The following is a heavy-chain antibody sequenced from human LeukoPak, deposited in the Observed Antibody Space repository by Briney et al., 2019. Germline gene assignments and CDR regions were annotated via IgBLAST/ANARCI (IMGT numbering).Heavy chain of an antibody. V-gene: IGHV3-23*01. CDR2: ISGSGSST. D-gene: IGHD5-12*01. CDR3: AKEVGYDLLYNLFDP. CDR1: GFAFNNFA. Sequence: GGSLRLSCAASGFAFNNFAMTWARQAPGKELEWVSTISGSGSSTYYGDSVKGRFTISRDNSKNTLYLQMNSLGAEDTAVYFCAKEVGYDLLYNLFDPWGQGTLVTVSS. J-gene: IGHJ5*02.